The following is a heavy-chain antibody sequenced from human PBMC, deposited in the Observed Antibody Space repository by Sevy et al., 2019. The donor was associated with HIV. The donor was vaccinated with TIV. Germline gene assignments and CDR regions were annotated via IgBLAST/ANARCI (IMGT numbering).Heavy chain of an antibody. Sequence: ASVKVSCKASGGTISNYGFSWVRQAPGQGLEWVGGITPFFGTINYAQKFQDRVTITADESAGTVYLELSRLRSEGTAVYYCARGNAVTGRGDYFDFWGRGTLVTVSS. J-gene: IGHJ4*02. CDR1: GGTISNYG. V-gene: IGHV1-69*13. CDR2: ITPFFGTI. D-gene: IGHD2-21*02. CDR3: ARGNAVTGRGDYFDF.